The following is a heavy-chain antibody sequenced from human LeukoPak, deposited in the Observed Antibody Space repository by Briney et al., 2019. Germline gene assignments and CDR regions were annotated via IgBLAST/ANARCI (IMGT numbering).Heavy chain of an antibody. J-gene: IGHJ1*01. D-gene: IGHD3-10*01. CDR2: MYYKGYT. V-gene: IGHV4-39*07. CDR1: GGSINSDSHH. CDR3: ARYGSGSYSDDHFQH. Sequence: PSETLSLTCTVSGGSINSDSHHWGWIRQPPGKGLEWIGSMYYKGYTYYNPSLKSRVTISVDTSKNQFSLKLTSVTAADTAVYYCARYGSGSYSDDHFQHWGQGTLVTVSS.